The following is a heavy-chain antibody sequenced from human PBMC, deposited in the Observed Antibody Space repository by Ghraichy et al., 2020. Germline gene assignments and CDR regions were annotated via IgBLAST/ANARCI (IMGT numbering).Heavy chain of an antibody. D-gene: IGHD3-9*01. CDR3: ARDRIPANYDILTGGFDY. CDR1: GFTFSSYG. V-gene: IGHV3-33*01. Sequence: GESLNISCAASGFTFSSYGMHWVRQAPGKGLEWVAVIWYDGSNKYYADSVKGGFTISRDNSKNTLYLQMNSLRAEDTAVYYCARDRIPANYDILTGGFDYWGQGTLVTVSS. CDR2: IWYDGSNK. J-gene: IGHJ4*02.